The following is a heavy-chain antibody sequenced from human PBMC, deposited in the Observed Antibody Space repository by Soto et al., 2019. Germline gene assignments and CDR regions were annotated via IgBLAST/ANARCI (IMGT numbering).Heavy chain of an antibody. V-gene: IGHV3-30*18. CDR3: AKNGKQLVPSGAFDI. CDR2: ISYDGSNK. CDR1: GFTFSSYG. Sequence: QVQLVESGGGVVQPGRSLRLSCAASGFTFSSYGMHWVRQAPGKGLEWVAVISYDGSNKYYADSVKGRFTISRDNSKNTLYLQMNSLRADDTAVYYCAKNGKQLVPSGAFDIWGQGTMVTVSS. J-gene: IGHJ3*02. D-gene: IGHD6-13*01.